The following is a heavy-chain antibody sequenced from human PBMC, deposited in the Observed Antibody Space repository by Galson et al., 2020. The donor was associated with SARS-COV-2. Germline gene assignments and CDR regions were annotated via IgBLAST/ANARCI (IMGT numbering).Heavy chain of an antibody. CDR3: ARVIEYSGYDDAFDI. V-gene: IGHV3-53*04. D-gene: IGHD5-12*01. J-gene: IGHJ3*02. CDR1: GFTVSTNH. CDR2: IYSGGTT. Sequence: TWGSLRLSCAASGFTVSTNHMSWVRQAPGKGLEWVLVIYSGGTTYYADSVKGRFTVSRHNSKNTLYLQMNSLRTEDTAVYYCARVIEYSGYDDAFDIWGQGTMVSVSS.